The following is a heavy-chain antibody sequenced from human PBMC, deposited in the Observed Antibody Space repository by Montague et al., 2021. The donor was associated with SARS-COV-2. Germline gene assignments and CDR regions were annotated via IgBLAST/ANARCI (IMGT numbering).Heavy chain of an antibody. CDR3: ARALYCSGGSCYPNWFDP. D-gene: IGHD2-15*01. J-gene: IGHJ5*02. Sequence: SETRSLICTVSGGSISSYYWSWIRQPPGKGLEWIGYIYYSGSTNYNPSLKSRVTISVDTSKSQFSPKLSSVTAADTAVYYCARALYCSGGSCYPNWFDPWGQGTLVTVSS. V-gene: IGHV4-59*01. CDR2: IYYSGST. CDR1: GGSISSYY.